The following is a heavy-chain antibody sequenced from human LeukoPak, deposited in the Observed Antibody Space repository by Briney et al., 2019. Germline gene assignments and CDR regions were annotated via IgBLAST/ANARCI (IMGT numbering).Heavy chain of an antibody. CDR2: IYSGGST. D-gene: IGHD3-10*01. CDR1: GFTVSSNY. J-gene: IGHJ4*02. V-gene: IGHV3-53*01. Sequence: GGSLRLSCAASGFTVSSNYMSWVRQAPGKGLEWVSVIYSGGSTYYADSVKGRFTISRDNSKNTLYLQMNSLRAEDTAVYYCARDVSPHYYGSGYLGYWGQGTLVTVSS. CDR3: ARDVSPHYYGSGYLGY.